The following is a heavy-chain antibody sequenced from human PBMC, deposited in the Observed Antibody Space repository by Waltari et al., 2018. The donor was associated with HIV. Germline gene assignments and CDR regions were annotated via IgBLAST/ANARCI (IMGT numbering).Heavy chain of an antibody. V-gene: IGHV3-23*01. CDR2: IAADHKT. D-gene: IGHD2-21*01. CDR1: RHAPIHPA. Sequence: ELKMFGSGGACEKTAGSHRHHSDATRHAPIHPAMTCVRKAPTKGLLWVSSIAADHKTYYVISLKGRFSISRDNSRNVVSLRMNAPRVEDTAIYYCAQDAGKNGYSFFGFWGQGTLVAVSS. CDR3: AQDAGKNGYSFFGF. J-gene: IGHJ4*02.